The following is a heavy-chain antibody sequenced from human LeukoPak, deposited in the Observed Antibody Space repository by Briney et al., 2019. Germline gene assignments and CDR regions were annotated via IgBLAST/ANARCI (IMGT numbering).Heavy chain of an antibody. J-gene: IGHJ4*02. CDR1: GYTFTGYY. D-gene: IGHD3-9*01. CDR2: IIPNSGGT. CDR3: ARGDILEGIDY. Sequence: GASVKVSCKASGYTFTGYYIHWVRQAPGQGLEWMGGIIPNSGGTNYAQKFQGRVTMTRDTSISTAYMELSRLRSDDTAVYYCARGDILEGIDYWGQGTLVTVSS. V-gene: IGHV1-2*02.